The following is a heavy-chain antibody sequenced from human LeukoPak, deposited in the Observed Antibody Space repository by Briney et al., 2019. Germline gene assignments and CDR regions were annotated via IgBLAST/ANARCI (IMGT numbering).Heavy chain of an antibody. V-gene: IGHV3-30*04. CDR2: ISYDGSNK. D-gene: IGHD2-21*02. Sequence: QPGRSLRLSCAASAFTFSSYAMHWVRPAPGKGLEWVAVISYDGSNKYYADSVKGRFTISRDNSKNTLYLQMNSLRAEDTAVYYCARDSVPKGDPFDYWGKGTLVTVSS. J-gene: IGHJ4*02. CDR1: AFTFSSYA. CDR3: ARDSVPKGDPFDY.